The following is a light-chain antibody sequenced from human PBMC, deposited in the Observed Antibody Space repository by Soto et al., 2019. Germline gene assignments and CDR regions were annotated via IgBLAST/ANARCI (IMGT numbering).Light chain of an antibody. Sequence: EMVMTQSPAPLSVSPGERHTLSCRASESVHSNLACYQQKPGQGPSLLIYYASTRVTGVPDRFSGSGSGTEFTLTIGSLQSEDFGVYYCQHYSNWSPTFGPGTKVEIK. CDR3: QHYSNWSPT. CDR2: YAS. CDR1: ESVHSN. J-gene: IGKJ3*01. V-gene: IGKV3-15*01.